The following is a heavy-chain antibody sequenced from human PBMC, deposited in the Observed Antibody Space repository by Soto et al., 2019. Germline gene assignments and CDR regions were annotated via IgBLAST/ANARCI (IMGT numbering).Heavy chain of an antibody. Sequence: QVQLVESGGGVVQPGKSLRLSCAASGFSFNEFGMHWVRQAPGKGLDWVAIIASDGNNKFYADSVRGRFTISRDNSKNTVYLQMDSLRPDDTAVYYCAKNRLGKPYYYYYVMDTWGPGTTVTVFS. J-gene: IGHJ6*02. CDR2: IASDGNNK. CDR3: AKNRLGKPYYYYYVMDT. CDR1: GFSFNEFG. V-gene: IGHV3-30*18. D-gene: IGHD3-16*02.